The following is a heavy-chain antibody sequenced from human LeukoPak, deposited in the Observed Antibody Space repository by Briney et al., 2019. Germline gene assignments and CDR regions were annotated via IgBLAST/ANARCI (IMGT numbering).Heavy chain of an antibody. CDR1: GYTFTSYD. Sequence: ASVKVSCKASGYTFTSYDINWVRQATGQGLEWMGWMNPNSGNTGYAQKFQGRVTITRNTSISTAYMELSSLRSEDTAVYYCASGGLGLRFLEWLDCWGQGTLVTVSS. CDR2: MNPNSGNT. J-gene: IGHJ4*02. D-gene: IGHD3-3*01. CDR3: ASGGLGLRFLEWLDC. V-gene: IGHV1-8*03.